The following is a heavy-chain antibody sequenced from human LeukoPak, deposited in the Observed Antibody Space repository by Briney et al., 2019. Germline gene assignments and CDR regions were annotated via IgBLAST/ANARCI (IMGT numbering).Heavy chain of an antibody. CDR2: IYYSGST. Sequence: PSETLSLTCTVSGGSISSYYWSWIRQPPGKGLEWIGYIYYSGSTNYNPSLKSRVTISVGTSKNQFSLKLSSVTAADTAVYYCARSGSSSWETAEYFQHWGQGTLVTVSS. CDR1: GGSISSYY. CDR3: ARSGSSSWETAEYFQH. V-gene: IGHV4-59*01. D-gene: IGHD6-13*01. J-gene: IGHJ1*01.